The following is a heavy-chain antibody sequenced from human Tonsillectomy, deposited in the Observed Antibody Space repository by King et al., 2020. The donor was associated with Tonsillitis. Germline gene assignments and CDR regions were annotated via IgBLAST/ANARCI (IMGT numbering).Heavy chain of an antibody. CDR3: ARLTHYYARGGYYSFVDY. J-gene: IGHJ4*02. CDR1: GFSLSTSGVI. Sequence: QITLKESGPTLVKPTQTLTLTCTFSGFSLSTSGVIVGWIRQPPGKALEWLALIYWNDDKRYRPSLKSRLTITKDTSKNQVVLTLTNMDPVDTATYYCARLTHYYARGGYYSFVDYWGQGTLVTVSS. V-gene: IGHV2-5*01. CDR2: IYWNDDK. D-gene: IGHD3-22*01.